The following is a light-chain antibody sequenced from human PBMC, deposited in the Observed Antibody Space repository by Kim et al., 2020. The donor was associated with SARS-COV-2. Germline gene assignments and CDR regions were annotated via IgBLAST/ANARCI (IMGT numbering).Light chain of an antibody. CDR2: DVT. V-gene: IGLV2-14*03. J-gene: IGLJ7*01. Sequence: QSALTQPASVSASPGQSITISCTGTRSDVGGHDNVSWYQQHPGKAPKLIIYDVTNRPSGVSGRFSGSKSGNTASLTISGLQAEDEADYHCASYTSTSALGVFGGGTQLTVL. CDR1: RSDVGGHDN. CDR3: ASYTSTSALGV.